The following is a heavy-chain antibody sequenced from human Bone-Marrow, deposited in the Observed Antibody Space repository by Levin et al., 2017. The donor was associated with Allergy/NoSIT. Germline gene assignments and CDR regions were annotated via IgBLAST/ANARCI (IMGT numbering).Heavy chain of an antibody. V-gene: IGHV3-30*18. CDR1: GFTFSSYG. J-gene: IGHJ4*02. Sequence: GGSLRLSCAASGFTFSSYGMHWVRQAPGKGLEWVAVISYDGSNKYYADSVKGRFTISRDNSKNTLYLQMNSLRAEDTAVYYCAKNGAGTTLLYWGQGTLVTVSS. D-gene: IGHD1-1*01. CDR3: AKNGAGTTLLY. CDR2: ISYDGSNK.